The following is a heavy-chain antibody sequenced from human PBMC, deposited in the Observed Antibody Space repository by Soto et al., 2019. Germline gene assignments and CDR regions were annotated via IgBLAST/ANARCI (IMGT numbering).Heavy chain of an antibody. CDR3: ARDSIAARRCYYYGMDV. CDR1: GGTFSSYA. CDR2: IIPIFGTA. Sequence: ASVKVSCKASGGTFSSYAISWVRQAPGQGLEWMGGIIPIFGTANYAQKFQGRVTITADESTSTAYMELSSLRSEDTAVYYCARDSIAARRCYYYGMDVWGQGTTVTVSS. D-gene: IGHD6-6*01. J-gene: IGHJ6*02. V-gene: IGHV1-69*13.